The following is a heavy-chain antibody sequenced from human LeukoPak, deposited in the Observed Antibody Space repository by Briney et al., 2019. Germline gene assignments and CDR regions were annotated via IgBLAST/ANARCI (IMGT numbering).Heavy chain of an antibody. CDR2: INHSGST. V-gene: IGHV4-34*01. CDR3: ARGQGYYDSSGSKGHYFDY. Sequence: SETLSLTCAVYGGSFSGYYWSWIRQPPGKGLEWIGEINHSGSTNYNPTLKSRVTISVDTSKTHFSLKLSSVTAADTAVYYCARGQGYYDSSGSKGHYFDYWGQGTLVTVSS. D-gene: IGHD3-22*01. CDR1: GGSFSGYY. J-gene: IGHJ4*02.